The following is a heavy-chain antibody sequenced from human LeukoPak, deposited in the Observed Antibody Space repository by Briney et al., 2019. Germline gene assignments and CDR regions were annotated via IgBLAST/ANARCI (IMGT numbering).Heavy chain of an antibody. CDR1: AGSISGNY. D-gene: IGHD3-22*01. Sequence: SETLSLTCSVSAGSISGNYWSWIRRPPGRALEWIGVIHYSGSTNYNPSLKSRVTMSVDTSKNQFSLKLRSVTAADTAVYFCARNYYDSRGFSVPFDYCGPGTLVTVSS. J-gene: IGHJ4*02. CDR3: ARNYYDSRGFSVPFDY. CDR2: IHYSGST. V-gene: IGHV4-59*01.